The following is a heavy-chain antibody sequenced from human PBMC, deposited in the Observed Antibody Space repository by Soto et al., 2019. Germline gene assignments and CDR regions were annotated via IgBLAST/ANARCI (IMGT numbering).Heavy chain of an antibody. D-gene: IGHD4-17*01. CDR1: GGSISSYY. V-gene: IGHV4-59*01. CDR2: IYYSGST. CDR3: ASTRGEHDYGDQNYYYYYGMDV. J-gene: IGHJ6*02. Sequence: QVQLQESGPGLVKPSETLSLTCTVSGGSISSYYWSWIRQPPGKGLEWIGYIYYSGSTNYNPSLKSRVTISVDTSKNQFSLKLSSVTAADTAVYYCASTRGEHDYGDQNYYYYYGMDVWGQGTTVTVSS.